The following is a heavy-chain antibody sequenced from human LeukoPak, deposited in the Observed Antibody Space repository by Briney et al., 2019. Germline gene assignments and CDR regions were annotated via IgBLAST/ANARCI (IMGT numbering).Heavy chain of an antibody. CDR2: TYYRAKWHY. Sequence: SQTLSLTCAISGDSVSSNSAAWNWIRQSPSRGLEWLGRTYYRAKWHYDYAVSVESRITIKPDTSKNQFSLQSNPVTPEDTAVSYCAREGGSDSSPAFDIWGQRTLVTVSS. CDR3: AREGGSDSSPAFDI. V-gene: IGHV6-1*01. D-gene: IGHD3-16*01. CDR1: GDSVSSNSAA. J-gene: IGHJ3*02.